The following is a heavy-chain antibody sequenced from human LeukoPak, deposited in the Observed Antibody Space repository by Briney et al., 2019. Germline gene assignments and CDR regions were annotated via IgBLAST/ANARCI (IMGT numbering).Heavy chain of an antibody. CDR2: ISAYNGNT. CDR3: ARIEYSSSL. CDR1: GYTFTNYG. D-gene: IGHD6-6*01. V-gene: IGHV1-18*01. Sequence: ASVKVSCKASGYTFTNYGISWVRQAPGQGLEWMGLISAYNGNTYYAQKFQGRVTMTTDTSTSTAYMELRSLRSDDTAMYYCARIEYSSSLWGQGTLVTVSS. J-gene: IGHJ4*02.